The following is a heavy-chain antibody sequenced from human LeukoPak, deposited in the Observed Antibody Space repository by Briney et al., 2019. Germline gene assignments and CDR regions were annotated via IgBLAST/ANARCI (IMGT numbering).Heavy chain of an antibody. Sequence: GGSLRLSCAASGFTFRSYWMSWVRQAPGKGLEWVANIKLDGSEKYYAESVKGRFTISRDNAKNSLYLQMNSLRAEDTAMYYCAREPGSHLDHWGQGTLATVSS. CDR3: AREPGSHLDH. CDR2: IKLDGSEK. V-gene: IGHV3-7*01. D-gene: IGHD1-1*01. CDR1: GFTFRSYW. J-gene: IGHJ4*02.